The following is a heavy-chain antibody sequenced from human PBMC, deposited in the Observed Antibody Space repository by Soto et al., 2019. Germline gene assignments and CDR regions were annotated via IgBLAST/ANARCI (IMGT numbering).Heavy chain of an antibody. V-gene: IGHV3-33*01. D-gene: IGHD3-10*01. CDR2: IWYDGSNK. CDR3: ARSGYYYGSATNWFDP. J-gene: IGHJ5*02. CDR1: GFTFSSYG. Sequence: GGSLRLSCAASGFTFSSYGMHWVRQAPGKGLECVAVIWYDGSNKYYADSVKGRFTISRDNSKNTLYLQMNSLRAEDTAVYYCARSGYYYGSATNWFDPWGQGTLVTVSS.